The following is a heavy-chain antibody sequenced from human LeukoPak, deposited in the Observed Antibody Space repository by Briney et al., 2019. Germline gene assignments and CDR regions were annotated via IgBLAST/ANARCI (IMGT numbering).Heavy chain of an antibody. Sequence: ASVKVSCKASGYTFTGYYMHWVRQAPGQGLEWMGWINPNSGGTNYAQKFQGRVTMTRDTSISTAYMELSRLRSDDTAVYYCASPAVAAAASGYFDYWGQGTLVTVSS. CDR2: INPNSGGT. V-gene: IGHV1-2*02. D-gene: IGHD6-13*01. J-gene: IGHJ4*02. CDR1: GYTFTGYY. CDR3: ASPAVAAAASGYFDY.